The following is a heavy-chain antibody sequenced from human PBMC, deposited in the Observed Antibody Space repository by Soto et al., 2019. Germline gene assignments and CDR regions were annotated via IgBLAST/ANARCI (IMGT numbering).Heavy chain of an antibody. D-gene: IGHD2-21*02. CDR1: GYNFTSFA. CDR3: ARDRDDFPYGY. CDR2: IRPYNRNT. Sequence: QVQLVQSGAEVKKPGASVKVSCEASGYNFTSFAISWVRQAPGQGLEWMGWIRPYNRNTNSAAKFLGRVTTPADTSTSTAHLVLRGFNSVDTAVYYCARDRDDFPYGYCCQGTLVTGSS. J-gene: IGHJ4*02. V-gene: IGHV1-18*01.